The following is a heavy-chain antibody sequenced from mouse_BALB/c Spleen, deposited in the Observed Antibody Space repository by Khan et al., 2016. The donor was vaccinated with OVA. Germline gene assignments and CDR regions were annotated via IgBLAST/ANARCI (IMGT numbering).Heavy chain of an antibody. CDR3: ARSYSSWTMDY. V-gene: IGHV3-8*02. D-gene: IGHD1-1*01. CDR1: GDSITSGF. J-gene: IGHJ4*01. Sequence: EVQLQESGPSLVKPSQTLSLTCSVTGDSITSGFWNWIRKFPGNKFEYMGYVTYSGNTYYIPSLKSRISFTRDTSKSQYYLQLNSVTTEDTATYFCARSYSSWTMDYWGQGTSVTVSS. CDR2: VTYSGNT.